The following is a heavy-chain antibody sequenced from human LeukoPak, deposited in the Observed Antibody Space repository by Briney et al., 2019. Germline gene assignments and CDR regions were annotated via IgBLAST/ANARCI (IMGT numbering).Heavy chain of an antibody. D-gene: IGHD3-10*01. V-gene: IGHV4-39*07. CDR1: GGSISSSSYY. Sequence: PSETLSLTCTVSGGSISSSSYYWGWIRQPPGKGLEWIGSIYYSGSTYYNPSLKSRVTISVDTSKNQFSLKLSSVTAADTAVYYCAREPFLFMVRGVQKYFQHWGQGTLVTVSS. CDR3: AREPFLFMVRGVQKYFQH. CDR2: IYYSGST. J-gene: IGHJ1*01.